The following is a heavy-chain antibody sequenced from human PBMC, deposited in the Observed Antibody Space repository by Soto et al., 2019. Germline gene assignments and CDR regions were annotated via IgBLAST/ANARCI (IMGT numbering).Heavy chain of an antibody. Sequence: GESLKISCKGSGYSFTSYWISWVRQMPGKGLEWMGRIDPSDSYTNYSPSFQGHVTISADKSISTAYLQWSSLKASDTAMYYCARHGRYCSSTSCYGWFDPWGQGTLVTVSS. CDR2: IDPSDSYT. J-gene: IGHJ5*02. V-gene: IGHV5-10-1*01. CDR1: GYSFTSYW. D-gene: IGHD2-2*01. CDR3: ARHGRYCSSTSCYGWFDP.